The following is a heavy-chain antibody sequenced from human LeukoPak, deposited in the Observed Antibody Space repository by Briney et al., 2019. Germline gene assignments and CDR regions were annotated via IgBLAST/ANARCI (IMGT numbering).Heavy chain of an antibody. CDR2: ISSSSTIK. CDR3: AGTDSGSYSWWFDY. J-gene: IGHJ4*02. D-gene: IGHD1-26*01. CDR1: GFSFSSYS. V-gene: IGHV3-48*01. Sequence: PGGSLRLSCAASGFSFSSYSMKWVRQAPGKGLEWVSYISSSSTIKYYADSVKGRFTVSRDNAKNSLYLQMNSLRAEDTAVYYCAGTDSGSYSWWFDYWGQGTLVTVSS.